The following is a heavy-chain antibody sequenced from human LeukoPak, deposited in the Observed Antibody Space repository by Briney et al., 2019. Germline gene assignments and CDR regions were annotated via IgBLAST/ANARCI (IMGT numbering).Heavy chain of an antibody. CDR1: GFTFSRYS. CDR3: ARDYAVADRYFDY. J-gene: IGHJ4*02. CDR2: INWNGGST. Sequence: GGSLRLSCAASGFTFSRYSMNWVRQAPGKGLEWVSGINWNGGSTGYAVSVKGRFTISRDNAKNSLYLQMNSLRAEDTALYYCARDYAVADRYFDYWGQGTLVTVSS. V-gene: IGHV3-20*04. D-gene: IGHD6-19*01.